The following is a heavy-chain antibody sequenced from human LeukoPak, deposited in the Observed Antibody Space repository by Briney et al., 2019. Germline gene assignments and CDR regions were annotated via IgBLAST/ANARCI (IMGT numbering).Heavy chain of an antibody. J-gene: IGHJ4*02. CDR2: ISGSGDNT. V-gene: IGHV3-23*01. Sequence: GGSLRLSCAASGFTFSNYAMSWVRQAPGKGLEWVSAISGSGDNTYYADSVKGRFTVSRDNTKNTLYVQMKSLRAEDTAVYYCAKDFVVVPGNVNYFDYWGQGTLVTVSS. D-gene: IGHD2-21*02. CDR1: GFTFSNYA. CDR3: AKDFVVVPGNVNYFDY.